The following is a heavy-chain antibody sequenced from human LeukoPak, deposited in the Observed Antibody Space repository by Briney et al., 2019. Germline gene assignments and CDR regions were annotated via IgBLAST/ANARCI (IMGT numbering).Heavy chain of an antibody. CDR3: ARSVLRYFDDDAFDI. Sequence: GGSLRLSCAAYGFPFSDYYMTWIRQAPGKGLEWVSCISTSGRTIYYADSVKGRFTISRENAQNSLYLQMNSLRVEDAAVYYCARSVLRYFDDDAFDIWGQGTMVTVSS. J-gene: IGHJ3*02. D-gene: IGHD3-9*01. V-gene: IGHV3-11*04. CDR2: ISTSGRTI. CDR1: GFPFSDYY.